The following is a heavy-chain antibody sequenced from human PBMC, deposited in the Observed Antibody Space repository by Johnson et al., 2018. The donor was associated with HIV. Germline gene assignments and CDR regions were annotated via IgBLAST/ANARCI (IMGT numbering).Heavy chain of an antibody. CDR2: IRYAGSNK. Sequence: VESGGGVVQPGGSLRLSCAASGFTFSSYAMHWVRPAPGQALVWVAFIRYAGSNKSYADSVKGRFTISRANSQNTLYLQMKSLRVEDTAVYYCAREGGYSGYEGVGHTNDAFDIWGQGTMVTVSS. CDR1: GFTFSSYA. V-gene: IGHV3-30*02. CDR3: AREGGYSGYEGVGHTNDAFDI. D-gene: IGHD5-12*01. J-gene: IGHJ3*02.